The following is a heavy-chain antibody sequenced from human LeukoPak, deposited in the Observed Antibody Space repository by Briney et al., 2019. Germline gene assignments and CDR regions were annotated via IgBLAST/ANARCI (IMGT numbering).Heavy chain of an antibody. CDR2: ISGRDDTTYYTDSPEGST. CDR3: AKCMSATGVCLNFDS. J-gene: IGHJ4*02. Sequence: GGSLRLSCEASGFTFLNYAMSWVRQAPGKGLQWVSGISGRDDTTYYTDSPEGSTYYTNSAGGRFTISRDNSKNTVYLQIDSLGVEDTAVYYCAKCMSATGVCLNFDSWGQGILVMVSS. CDR1: GFTFLNYA. D-gene: IGHD2-21*02. V-gene: IGHV3-23*01.